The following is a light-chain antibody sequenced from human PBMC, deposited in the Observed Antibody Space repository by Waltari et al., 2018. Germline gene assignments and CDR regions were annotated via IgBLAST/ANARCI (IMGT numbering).Light chain of an antibody. V-gene: IGLV2-14*03. CDR3: SSYTSSSTLV. CDR1: SSDVGRYNH. J-gene: IGLJ3*02. Sequence: QSALTQPASVSGSPGQSITISCPGASSDVGRYNHVPWYQQTPGPAPKLIIYDVSNRPSGVSNRFPGSKSGNTASLTISGLQAEDEADYYCSSYTSSSTLVFGGGTKLTVL. CDR2: DVS.